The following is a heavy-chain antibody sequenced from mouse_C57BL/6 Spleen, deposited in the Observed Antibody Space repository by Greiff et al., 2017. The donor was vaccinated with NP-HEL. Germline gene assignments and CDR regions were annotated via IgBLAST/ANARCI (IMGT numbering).Heavy chain of an antibody. J-gene: IGHJ2*01. CDR3: ARRDYGSSYYFDY. Sequence: DVMLVESGGDLVKPGGSLKLSCAASGFTFSSYGMSWVRQTPDKRLEWVATISSGGSYTYYPDSVKGRFPISRDNAKNTLYLQMSSLKSEDTAMYYCARRDYGSSYYFDYWGQGTTLTVSS. D-gene: IGHD1-1*01. CDR2: ISSGGSYT. CDR1: GFTFSSYG. V-gene: IGHV5-6*02.